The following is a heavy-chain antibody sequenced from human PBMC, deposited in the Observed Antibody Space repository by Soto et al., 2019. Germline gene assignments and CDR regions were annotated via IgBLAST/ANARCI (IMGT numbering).Heavy chain of an antibody. J-gene: IGHJ4*01. Sequence: TGGSLRLSCAASGFTFSAYGMHWVRQAPGKGLEWLAVISYEGSRKFYADSVKGRFTISRDDSENSVYLQMNSLRPEDTSIYYCAKDWTPRQVPQYLFDFWGQGTLVTVSS. CDR3: AKDWTPRQVPQYLFDF. D-gene: IGHD2-2*01. CDR2: ISYEGSRK. V-gene: IGHV3-30*18. CDR1: GFTFSAYG.